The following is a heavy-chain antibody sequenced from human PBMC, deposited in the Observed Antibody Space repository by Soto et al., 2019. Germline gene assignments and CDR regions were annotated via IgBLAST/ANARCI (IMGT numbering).Heavy chain of an antibody. J-gene: IGHJ6*03. D-gene: IGHD4-17*01. CDR1: GFTFSSYW. CDR2: INSDGSTT. Sequence: GGSLRLSCAASGFTFSSYWMHWVRQAPGKGLVWVSRINSDGSTTTYADSVKGRFTLSRDNAKNTLYLQMNSLRAEDTAVYYCARRFDYGELAYYFYYMDVWGKGTTVTVSS. V-gene: IGHV3-74*01. CDR3: ARRFDYGELAYYFYYMDV.